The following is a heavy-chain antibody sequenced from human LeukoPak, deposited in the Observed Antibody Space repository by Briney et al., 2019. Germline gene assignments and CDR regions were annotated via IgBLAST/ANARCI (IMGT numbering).Heavy chain of an antibody. CDR2: INPNSGAT. J-gene: IGHJ4*03. CDR1: GYTSIAYY. CDR3: ARGVLRGSGSFDY. V-gene: IGHV1-2*02. D-gene: IGHD6-19*01. Sequence: ASVKVSCKASGYTSIAYYIHWMRQAPGQGLEWMGWINPNSGATNYAQKFQGRITMTRDTSINTAYMELYSLNSDDTAVYFCARGVLRGSGSFDYWGQGSLVTASS.